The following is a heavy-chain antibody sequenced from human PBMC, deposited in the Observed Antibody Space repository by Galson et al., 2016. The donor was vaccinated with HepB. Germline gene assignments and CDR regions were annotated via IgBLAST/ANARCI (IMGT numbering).Heavy chain of an antibody. D-gene: IGHD3-3*01. CDR2: IYHSGGA. Sequence: SETLSLTCAVSGGSISSSNWWTWVRQPPGKGLEWIGQIYHSGGATYNPSLNSRVTMSVDKSKNQFSLKLTSLTAADTAVYYCAREPSSTIFAVVHYYYYMDVWGRGTTVTVSS. CDR1: GGSISSSNW. J-gene: IGHJ6*03. V-gene: IGHV4-4*02. CDR3: AREPSSTIFAVVHYYYYMDV.